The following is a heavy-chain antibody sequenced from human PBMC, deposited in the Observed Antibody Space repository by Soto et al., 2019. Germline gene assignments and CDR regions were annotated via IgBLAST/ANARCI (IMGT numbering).Heavy chain of an antibody. CDR2: ISYDGSNK. Sequence: GGSLRLSCAASGFTFSSYAMHWVRQAPGKGLEWVAVISYDGSNKYYADSVKGRFTISTDNSKNTPYLQMNSLRAEDTAVYYCARDGLRYDSSGYYFSGPSAFDYWGQGTLVTVSS. J-gene: IGHJ4*02. D-gene: IGHD3-22*01. CDR3: ARDGLRYDSSGYYFSGPSAFDY. CDR1: GFTFSSYA. V-gene: IGHV3-30-3*01.